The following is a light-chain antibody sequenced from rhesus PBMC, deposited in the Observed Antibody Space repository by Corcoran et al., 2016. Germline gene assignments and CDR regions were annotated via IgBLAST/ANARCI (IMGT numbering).Light chain of an antibody. J-gene: IGKJ3*01. Sequence: DIQMTQSPSSLSASVGDRVTITCRASQGISSWLAWYQQKPGKAPKLLIDKASSLQSGVPSRFRVSGYVTDFTLTISSLQPEDFATYYCQQYNSAPFTFGPGTKLDIK. V-gene: IGKV1-21*01. CDR2: KAS. CDR3: QQYNSAPFT. CDR1: QGISSW.